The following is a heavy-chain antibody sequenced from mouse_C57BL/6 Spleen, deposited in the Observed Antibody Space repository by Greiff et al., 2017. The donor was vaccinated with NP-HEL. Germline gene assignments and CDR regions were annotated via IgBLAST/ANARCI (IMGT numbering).Heavy chain of an antibody. V-gene: IGHV5-6*02. D-gene: IGHD2-3*01. J-gene: IGHJ4*01. CDR1: GFTFSSYG. CDR2: ISSGGSYT. CDR3: GRRGGYDGYPDY. Sequence: EVNVVESGGDLVKPGGSLKLSCAASGFTFSSYGMSWVRQTPDKRLEWVATISSGGSYTYYPDSVKGRFTISRDNAKNTLYLQMSSVESEDTARDYCGRRGGYDGYPDYWGQGTSVTVSS.